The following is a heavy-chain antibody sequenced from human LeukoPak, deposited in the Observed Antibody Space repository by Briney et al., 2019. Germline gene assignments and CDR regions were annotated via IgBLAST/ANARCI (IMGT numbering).Heavy chain of an antibody. CDR1: GFTSSSYT. CDR2: ISYDGSNT. J-gene: IGHJ4*02. CDR3: ARDPSRLAEAGYLDY. Sequence: GTSLRLSRAASGFTSSSYTMHWVRQAPGKGLEWVAVISYDGSNTYYADSVKGRFTISRDQSKNTHYLQMNRLRAEDTAVYYCARDPSRLAEAGYLDYWGQGTLVTVSS. D-gene: IGHD6-19*01. V-gene: IGHV3-30-3*01.